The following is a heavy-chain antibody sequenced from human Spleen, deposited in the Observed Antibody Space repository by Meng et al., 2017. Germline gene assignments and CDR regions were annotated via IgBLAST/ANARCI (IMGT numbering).Heavy chain of an antibody. CDR2: ISPDESST. V-gene: IGHV3-74*01. Sequence: VQLVESGGGLVQPGGTLRLSCAASGFTFSSDYMHWVRQAPGKGLMWLSHISPDESSTTYADPVKGRFTISRDNAKNTLYLQMNSLGAEDTAVYYCLRDVKGSTSWGQGTLVTVSS. CDR3: LRDVKGSTS. J-gene: IGHJ5*02. D-gene: IGHD3-10*01. CDR1: GFTFSSDY.